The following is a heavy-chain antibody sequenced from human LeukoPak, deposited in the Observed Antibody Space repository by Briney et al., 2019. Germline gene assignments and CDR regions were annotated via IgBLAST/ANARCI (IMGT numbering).Heavy chain of an antibody. V-gene: IGHV4-59*08. CDR1: GGSISSYY. D-gene: IGHD1-26*01. J-gene: IGHJ4*02. Sequence: SETLSLTCTVSGGSISSYYWSWIRQPPGKGLEWIGYIHYTGSIDYYPSLKGRVTISVDTSKNQFSLRLTSVTAADTAVYYCARLVSGNYFLDYWGQGTLVTVSS. CDR2: IHYTGSI. CDR3: ARLVSGNYFLDY.